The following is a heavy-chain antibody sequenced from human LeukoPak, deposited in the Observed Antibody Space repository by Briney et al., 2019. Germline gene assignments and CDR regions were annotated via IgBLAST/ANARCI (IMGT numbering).Heavy chain of an antibody. Sequence: GGSLRLSCAASAFTFRNYWMSWVRQAPGKGPEWVANIKEDGGEINYLDSVKGRFTISRDNAKNSLYLQMNRLRAEDTAVYYCARDRGYSTFDYWGQGTLATVSS. CDR2: IKEDGGEI. V-gene: IGHV3-7*01. CDR3: ARDRGYSTFDY. D-gene: IGHD4-23*01. J-gene: IGHJ4*02. CDR1: AFTFRNYW.